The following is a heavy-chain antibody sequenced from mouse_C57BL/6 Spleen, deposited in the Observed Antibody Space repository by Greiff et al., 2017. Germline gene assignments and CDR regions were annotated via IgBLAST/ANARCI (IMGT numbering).Heavy chain of an antibody. Sequence: DVMLVESGEGLVKPGGSLKLSCAASGFTFSSYAMSWVRQTPEKRLEWVAYISSGGDYIYYADTVKGRFTISRDNARNTLYLQMSSLKSEDTAMYYCTRDYYGSSFAYWGQGTLVTVSA. CDR3: TRDYYGSSFAY. CDR1: GFTFSSYA. V-gene: IGHV5-9-1*02. J-gene: IGHJ3*01. D-gene: IGHD1-1*01. CDR2: ISSGGDYI.